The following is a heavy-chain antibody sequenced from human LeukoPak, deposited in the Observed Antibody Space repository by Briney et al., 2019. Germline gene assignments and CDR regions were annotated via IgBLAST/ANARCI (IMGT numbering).Heavy chain of an antibody. Sequence: SETLSLTCAVYGGSFSGYYWSWIRQPPGKGLEWLGGINHSGSTNYNPSLKSRVTISVDTSKNQFSLKLSSVTAADTAVYYCARGVSGYSYGYSYYYYGMDVWGQGTTVTVSS. V-gene: IGHV4-34*01. CDR3: ARGVSGYSYGYSYYYYGMDV. D-gene: IGHD5-18*01. CDR2: INHSGST. CDR1: GGSFSGYY. J-gene: IGHJ6*02.